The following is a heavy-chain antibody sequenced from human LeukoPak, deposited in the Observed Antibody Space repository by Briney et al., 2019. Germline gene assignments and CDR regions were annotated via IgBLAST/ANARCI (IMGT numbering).Heavy chain of an antibody. Sequence: PGGSLRLSCAASGFTFSSYAMSWVRQAPGKGLEWVSAISGSGGSTYYADSVKGRFTISRDNAKNTLYLQMNSLRAEDTAVYYCAKGPYSSGWYWEDVWGKGTTVTVSS. CDR3: AKGPYSSGWYWEDV. V-gene: IGHV3-23*01. D-gene: IGHD6-19*01. CDR2: ISGSGGST. J-gene: IGHJ6*04. CDR1: GFTFSSYA.